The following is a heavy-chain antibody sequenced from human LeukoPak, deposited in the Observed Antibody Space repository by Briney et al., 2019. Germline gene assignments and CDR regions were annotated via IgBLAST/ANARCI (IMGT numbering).Heavy chain of an antibody. Sequence: PSETLSHTCTVSGYSINSGFYWGWIRQPPGKGLEWIGSIYHSGSTHYKSSLKSRVTISVDTSKNQLSLKLTSVTAADTAVYYCARGVGLTQGGAFDFWGRGTLVTVSS. D-gene: IGHD3-16*01. CDR2: IYHSGST. CDR3: ARGVGLTQGGAFDF. V-gene: IGHV4-38-2*02. J-gene: IGHJ4*02. CDR1: GYSINSGFY.